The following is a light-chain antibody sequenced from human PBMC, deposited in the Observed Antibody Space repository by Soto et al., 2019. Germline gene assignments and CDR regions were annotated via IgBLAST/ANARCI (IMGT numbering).Light chain of an antibody. CDR3: QSYDSSLSGAV. Sequence: QPVLTQPPSVSGAPGQRVTISCTGSSSNIGAGYDVHWYQQLPGTDPKLLIYGHSNRPAGVPDRFSGSKSGTSASLAITGLQAEDEADYYCQSYDSSLSGAVFGGGTKLTVL. CDR2: GHS. J-gene: IGLJ3*02. V-gene: IGLV1-40*01. CDR1: SSNIGAGYD.